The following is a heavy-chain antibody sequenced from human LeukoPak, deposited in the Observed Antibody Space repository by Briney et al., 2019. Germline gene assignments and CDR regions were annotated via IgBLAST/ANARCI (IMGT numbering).Heavy chain of an antibody. Sequence: PSETLSLTCTVSGGSISSSSYYWGWIRQPPGTGLEWIGSIYYSGSTYYNPSLKSRVTISVDTSKNQFSLKLSSVTAADTAVYYCARHHVLRYFDWLEGFDYWGQGTLVTVSS. CDR2: IYYSGST. CDR3: ARHHVLRYFDWLEGFDY. CDR1: GGSISSSSYY. D-gene: IGHD3-9*01. V-gene: IGHV4-39*01. J-gene: IGHJ4*02.